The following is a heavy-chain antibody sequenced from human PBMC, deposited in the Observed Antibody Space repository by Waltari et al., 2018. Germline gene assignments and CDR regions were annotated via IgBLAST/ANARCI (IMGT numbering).Heavy chain of an antibody. CDR2: IYYSGST. V-gene: IGHV4-59*01. CDR3: ATSEILPAAFDI. CDR1: GGSISSYY. J-gene: IGHJ3*02. D-gene: IGHD1-26*01. Sequence: QVQLQESGPGLVKPSETLSLTCTVSGGSISSYYWSWIRQTPGKGLEWIGYIYYSGSTTYDPSLKSRVTISVDTSKNQCSLKLSSVTAADTAVYYCATSEILPAAFDIWGQGTMVTVSS.